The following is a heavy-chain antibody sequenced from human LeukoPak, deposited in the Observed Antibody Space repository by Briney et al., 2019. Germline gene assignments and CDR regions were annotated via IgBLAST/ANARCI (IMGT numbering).Heavy chain of an antibody. CDR1: GFTIPNAW. Sequence: GGSLRLSCAPSGFTIPNAWMSWVRQAPGKGLEWVSDISGSGGSTYYADSVKGRFTISRDNSKNTLYLQMNSLRAEDTAVYYCAKRRGLELLYYYYMDVWGRGTTVTVSS. CDR3: AKRRGLELLYYYYMDV. V-gene: IGHV3-23*01. CDR2: ISGSGGST. D-gene: IGHD1-7*01. J-gene: IGHJ6*03.